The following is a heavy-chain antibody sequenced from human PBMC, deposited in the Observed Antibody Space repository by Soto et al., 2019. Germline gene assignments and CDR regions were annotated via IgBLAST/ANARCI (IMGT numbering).Heavy chain of an antibody. CDR1: GGSISRSCW. V-gene: IGHV4-4*02. Sequence: SETLSLTYAVSGGSISRSCWWSWVRQHPGKGLEWIGDIYYSGSTNYNPSLKSRVTISVDNSKNQFSLKLSSVTAADTAVYYCARNRYYDAIWFDPWGQGTLVTVSS. CDR2: IYYSGST. CDR3: ARNRYYDAIWFDP. J-gene: IGHJ5*02. D-gene: IGHD3-16*01.